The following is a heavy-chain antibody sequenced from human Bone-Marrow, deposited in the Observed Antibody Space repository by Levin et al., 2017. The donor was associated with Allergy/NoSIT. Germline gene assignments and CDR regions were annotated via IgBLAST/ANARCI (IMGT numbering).Heavy chain of an antibody. D-gene: IGHD6-13*01. J-gene: IGHJ5*02. Sequence: SQTLSLTCTVSGGSISSTGSYWGWIRQPPGKGLEWLGNIYSTGSTYYSPSLESRVTISVDTSKNQFSLKLNSVTAADTAMYYCAREGAVAANWFDPWGQGILVAVSS. CDR3: AREGAVAANWFDP. CDR1: GGSISSTGSY. CDR2: IYSTGST. V-gene: IGHV4-39*07.